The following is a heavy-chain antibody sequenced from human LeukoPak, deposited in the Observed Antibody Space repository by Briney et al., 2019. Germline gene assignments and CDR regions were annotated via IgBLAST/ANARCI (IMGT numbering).Heavy chain of an antibody. CDR2: IYSGGST. V-gene: IGHV3-53*01. CDR1: AFTVSSNY. J-gene: IGHJ6*02. D-gene: IGHD3-10*01. CDR3: ARALSLWFGELTGGMDV. Sequence: GGSLRLSCAASAFTVSSNYMSWVRQAPGKGLEWVSVIYSGGSTYYADSVKGRFTISRDNSKNTLYLQMNSLRAEDTAVYYCARALSLWFGELTGGMDVWGQGTTVTVSS.